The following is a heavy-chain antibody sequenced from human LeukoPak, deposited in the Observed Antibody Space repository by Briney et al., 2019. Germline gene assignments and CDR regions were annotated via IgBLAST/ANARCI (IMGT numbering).Heavy chain of an antibody. CDR1: GYTFRNYA. CDR3: AVLSYDSSGYYYPFDY. J-gene: IGHJ4*02. V-gene: IGHV7-4-1*02. Sequence: ASVKVSCKASGYTFRNYAMNWVRQAPGQGLEWMGWMNTDTGNPTYAQGFTGRFVFSLDTSVSTAYLQISSLKTEDTAVYYCAVLSYDSSGYYYPFDYWGQGTLVTVSS. D-gene: IGHD3-22*01. CDR2: MNTDTGNP.